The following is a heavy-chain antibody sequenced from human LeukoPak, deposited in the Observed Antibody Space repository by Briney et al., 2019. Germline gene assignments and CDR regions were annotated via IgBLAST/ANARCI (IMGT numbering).Heavy chain of an antibody. Sequence: QAGGSQRLSCAASGFTFSSYGMHWVRQAPGKGLEWVAVIWYDGSNKYYADSVKGRFTISRDNSKNTLYLQMNSLRAEDTAVYYCAKDRGRVVPAAHSFDYWGQGTLVTVSS. CDR2: IWYDGSNK. CDR1: GFTFSSYG. D-gene: IGHD2-2*01. V-gene: IGHV3-33*06. CDR3: AKDRGRVVPAAHSFDY. J-gene: IGHJ4*02.